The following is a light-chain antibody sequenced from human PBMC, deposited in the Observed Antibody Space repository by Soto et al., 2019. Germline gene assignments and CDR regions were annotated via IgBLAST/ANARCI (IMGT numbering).Light chain of an antibody. J-gene: IGKJ1*01. Sequence: GDRVTITCRASQSINIWLAWYQQKAGKAPKLLIYDASTLESGVPSRFSGSGSRTEFTLTISSLQPDDFATYYCQHYNSYSEAFGQGTKGDIK. V-gene: IGKV1-5*01. CDR2: DAS. CDR3: QHYNSYSEA. CDR1: QSINIW.